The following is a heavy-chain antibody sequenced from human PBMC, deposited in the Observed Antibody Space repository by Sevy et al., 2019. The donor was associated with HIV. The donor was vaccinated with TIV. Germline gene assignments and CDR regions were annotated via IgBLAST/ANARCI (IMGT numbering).Heavy chain of an antibody. J-gene: IGHJ3*01. CDR2: IKQDGSVK. Sequence: GGSLRLSCAASSGFTFSSYWMSWVRQAPGKGLEWVANIKQDGSVKHHVDSVRGRFTISRDNAKNSLYLQMNRLRVEDTAVYYCARGTYNYDSTGYYHDVFDVWGKGTMVTVSS. CDR3: ARGTYNYDSTGYYHDVFDV. D-gene: IGHD3-22*01. CDR1: SGFTFSSYW. V-gene: IGHV3-7*03.